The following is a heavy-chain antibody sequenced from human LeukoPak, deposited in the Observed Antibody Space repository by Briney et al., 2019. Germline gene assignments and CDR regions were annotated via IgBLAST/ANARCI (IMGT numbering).Heavy chain of an antibody. V-gene: IGHV4-59*01. J-gene: IGHJ6*02. D-gene: IGHD3-10*01. CDR1: GASIISSY. CDR3: ARDYGPFDV. CDR2: IYFSGTT. Sequence: SETLSLTCTVSGASIISSYWSWIRQPPGKGLECLGYIYFSGTTNYNPSLKSRITMSVDTSRNQFSLKLSSVTAADTAVYYCARDYGPFDVWGQGTTVTVSS.